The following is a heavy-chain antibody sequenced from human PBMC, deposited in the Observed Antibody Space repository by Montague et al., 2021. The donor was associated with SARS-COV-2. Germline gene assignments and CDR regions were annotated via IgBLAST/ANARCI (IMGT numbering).Heavy chain of an antibody. V-gene: IGHV6-1*01. CDR3: ARTSASSDY. CDR1: GDSVAGNSAA. CDR2: TYYRSKWYN. Sequence: CAISGDSVAGNSAAWNWIRQSSSIGLEWMGRTYYRSKWYNDYAVSVKSRITINPDTSKNQISLQLNSVTPEDTAVYYCARTSASSDYWGQGTLVTVSS. J-gene: IGHJ4*02. D-gene: IGHD1-26*01.